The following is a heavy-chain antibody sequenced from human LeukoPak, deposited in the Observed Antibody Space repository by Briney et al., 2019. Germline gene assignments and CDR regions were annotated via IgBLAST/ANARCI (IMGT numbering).Heavy chain of an antibody. CDR1: GFTFSSYW. CDR2: ISSGGNT. J-gene: IGHJ3*02. V-gene: IGHV3-53*01. D-gene: IGHD3-22*01. Sequence: GGSLRLSCAASGFTFSSYWMHWVRQAPGKGLEWVSVISSGGNTYYTDSVKGRFTISRDNSKNTLYLQMSSLRVEDTAVYYCARNDRGAFDIWGQGTMVTVSS. CDR3: ARNDRGAFDI.